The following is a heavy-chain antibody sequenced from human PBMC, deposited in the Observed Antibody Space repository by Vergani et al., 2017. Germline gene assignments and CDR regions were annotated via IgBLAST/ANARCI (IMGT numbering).Heavy chain of an antibody. D-gene: IGHD6-19*01. J-gene: IGHJ1*01. Sequence: QVQLQQWGAGLLKPSETLSLTCAVYGGSFSGYYWSWIRQPPGKGLEWIGEINHSGSTNYNPSLKSRVTISVDTSKNQFSLKLSSVTAADTAVYYCARDVGSSGWYPHLAEYFQHWGQGTLVTVSS. CDR3: ARDVGSSGWYPHLAEYFQH. V-gene: IGHV4-34*01. CDR2: INHSGST. CDR1: GGSFSGYY.